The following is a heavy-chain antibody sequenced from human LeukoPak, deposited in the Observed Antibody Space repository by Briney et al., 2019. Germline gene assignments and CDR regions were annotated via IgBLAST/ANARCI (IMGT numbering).Heavy chain of an antibody. Sequence: PSETLSLTCTVSGGSISSYYWSWIRQPPGKGLEWIGYIYYSGSTNYNPSLKSRVTISVDTSKNQFSLKLSSVTAADTAVYYCARGAGWLPFDYWGQGTLVTVSS. V-gene: IGHV4-59*12. CDR3: ARGAGWLPFDY. J-gene: IGHJ4*02. D-gene: IGHD6-19*01. CDR1: GGSISSYY. CDR2: IYYSGST.